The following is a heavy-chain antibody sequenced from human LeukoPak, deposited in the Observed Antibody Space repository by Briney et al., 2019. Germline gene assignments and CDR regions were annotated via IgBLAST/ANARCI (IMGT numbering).Heavy chain of an antibody. V-gene: IGHV5-51*01. CDR1: GYSFISYW. CDR2: IYPGGSDI. D-gene: IGHD6-6*01. J-gene: IGHJ4*02. Sequence: GESLKISCKSSGYSFISYWIGWVRQMPGKGLERMGIIYPGGSDIRYSPSFQGQVTISVDKSISTAYLQWSSLKASDTAMYYCATLAAPSAPYYFDYWGQGTLVTVSS. CDR3: ATLAAPSAPYYFDY.